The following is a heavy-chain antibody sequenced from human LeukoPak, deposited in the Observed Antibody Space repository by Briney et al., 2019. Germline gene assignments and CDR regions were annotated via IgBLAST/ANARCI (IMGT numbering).Heavy chain of an antibody. V-gene: IGHV5-51*01. D-gene: IGHD3-3*01. J-gene: IGHJ4*02. CDR1: GYSFNNYW. CDR3: ARHEADFWSGPYY. CDR2: IYPGDSDT. Sequence: GESLKISCKGPGYSFNNYWIGRVRQMPGKGLEWMGIIYPGDSDTRYSPSFQGQVIISADKSITTAYLQWSSLKASDTAMYYCARHEADFWSGPYYWGQGTLVTVSS.